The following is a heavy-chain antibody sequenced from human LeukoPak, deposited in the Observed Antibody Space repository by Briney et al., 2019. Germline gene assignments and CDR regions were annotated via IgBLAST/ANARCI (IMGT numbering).Heavy chain of an antibody. CDR3: ARSHYYDRDDSDI. J-gene: IGHJ3*02. D-gene: IGHD3-22*01. V-gene: IGHV1-2*02. CDR2: INPNSGGT. Sequence: ASVKVSCKASGYTFTGYYMHWVRQAPGQGLEWMGWINPNSGGTNYAQQFQGRVTMARDTSISTAYMELSRLRSDDTAVYYCARSHYYDRDDSDIWGQGTMVTVSS. CDR1: GYTFTGYY.